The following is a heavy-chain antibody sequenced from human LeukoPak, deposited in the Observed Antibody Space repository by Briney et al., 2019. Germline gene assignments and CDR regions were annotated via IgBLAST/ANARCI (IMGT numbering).Heavy chain of an antibody. D-gene: IGHD6-13*01. CDR3: TRGKLLPAAAGTDNFDY. CDR1: EFTFSNYW. Sequence: GGSLRLSCAASEFTFSNYWMHWVRQAPGKGLVWVSRIRGDGTTTNYAESVKGRFTISRDNAKNTLYLQMNSLRAEDTAVYFCTRGKLLPAAAGTDNFDYWGQGTLVTVSS. J-gene: IGHJ4*02. CDR2: IRGDGTTT. V-gene: IGHV3-74*01.